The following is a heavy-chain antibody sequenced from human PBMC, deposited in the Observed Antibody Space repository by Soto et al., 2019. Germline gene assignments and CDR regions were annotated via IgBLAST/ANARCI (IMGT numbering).Heavy chain of an antibody. V-gene: IGHV1-69*01. CDR2: IIPIFGTP. CDR1: GGIFSTYA. D-gene: IGHD3-10*01. Sequence: QVQLVQSGAEVKKPGSSVKVSCKASGGIFSTYAISWLRRAPGQGLEWMGGIIPIFGTPNYAQRFQGRVTITADESTSTAYMALSRLRSEDTAVYYCARDRDDYGSGNYYNRIDFWGQGTQVTVSS. J-gene: IGHJ4*02. CDR3: ARDRDDYGSGNYYNRIDF.